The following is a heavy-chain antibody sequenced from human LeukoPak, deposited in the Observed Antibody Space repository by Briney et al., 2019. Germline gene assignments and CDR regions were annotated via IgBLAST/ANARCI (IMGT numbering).Heavy chain of an antibody. CDR2: INPNSGGT. CDR3: ASLYGDYVGSDY. J-gene: IGHJ4*02. V-gene: IGHV1-2*02. CDR1: GYSFTVYY. Sequence: GASVKVSCKASGYSFTVYYMHWVRQAPGQGLEWMGWINPNSGGTNYAQKFLGRVTMTGDTSISTAYMELSRLRSDDTAVYYCASLYGDYVGSDYWGQGTLVTVSS. D-gene: IGHD4-17*01.